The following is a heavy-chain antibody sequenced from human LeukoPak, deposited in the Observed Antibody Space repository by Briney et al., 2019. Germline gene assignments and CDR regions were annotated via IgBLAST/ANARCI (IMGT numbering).Heavy chain of an antibody. CDR2: INHSGST. J-gene: IGHJ4*02. V-gene: IGHV4-34*01. CDR1: GGSFSGYY. CDR3: ARTMGRYYYDSSGYPPAGKSPHFDY. D-gene: IGHD3-22*01. Sequence: SETLSLTCAVSGGSFSGYYWSWIRQPPGKGLEWIGEINHSGSTNYNPSLQSRVTISVDTSKNQFSLKSSSATAADTAVYYCARTMGRYYYDSSGYPPAGKSPHFDYWGQGTLVTVSS.